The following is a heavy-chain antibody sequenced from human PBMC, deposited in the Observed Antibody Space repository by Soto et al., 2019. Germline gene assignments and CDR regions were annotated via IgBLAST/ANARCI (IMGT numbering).Heavy chain of an antibody. V-gene: IGHV4-59*08. Sequence: QVQLQESGPGLVKPSETLSLTCTVSGGSISNYYWSWIRQPPGKRLEWVVYIYYSRSTTSYNPSLESRVTISVVTPKYQSSRDLSSVTAADTAAYYCERHQEVRGVVVPLHYYGMDVWGQGTTVTVSS. CDR2: IYYSRSTT. CDR1: GGSISNYY. D-gene: IGHD3-10*01. J-gene: IGHJ6*02. CDR3: ERHQEVRGVVVPLHYYGMDV.